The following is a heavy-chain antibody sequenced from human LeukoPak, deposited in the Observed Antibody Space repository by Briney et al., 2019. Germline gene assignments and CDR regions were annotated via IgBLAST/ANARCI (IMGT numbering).Heavy chain of an antibody. D-gene: IGHD6-13*01. CDR3: ASGGYAEQQLPLMGFDP. V-gene: IGHV1-2*02. CDR2: INPNSGGT. J-gene: IGHJ5*02. Sequence: ALVKVSCKASGYTFTGYYMHWVRQAPGQGLEWMGWINPNSGGTNYAQKFQGRVTMTRDTSISTAYMELSRLRSDDTAVYYCASGGYAEQQLPLMGFDPWGQGTLVTVSS. CDR1: GYTFTGYY.